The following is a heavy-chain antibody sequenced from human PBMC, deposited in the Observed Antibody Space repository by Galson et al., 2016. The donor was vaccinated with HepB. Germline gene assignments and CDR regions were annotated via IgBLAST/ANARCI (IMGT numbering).Heavy chain of an antibody. CDR2: INTDGTDT. Sequence: SLRLSCAVSGFTFSNYWMHWVRQAPGQGLVWAACINTDGTDTHYADSVKGRFTISRDNAKSTVYLQMDSLRVDDTAVYYCARSPRILWFEVDYWGQGILVTVSS. V-gene: IGHV3-74*01. D-gene: IGHD3-10*01. CDR1: GFTFSNYW. CDR3: ARSPRILWFEVDY. J-gene: IGHJ4*02.